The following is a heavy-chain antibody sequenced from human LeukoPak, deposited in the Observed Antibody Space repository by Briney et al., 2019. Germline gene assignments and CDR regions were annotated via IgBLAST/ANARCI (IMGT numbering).Heavy chain of an antibody. CDR1: GFTFSDYW. J-gene: IGHJ3*01. V-gene: IGHV3-7*01. D-gene: IGHD4-23*01. CDR2: IKEDGSAK. Sequence: GGSLRLSCTASGFTFSDYWMSWVRQAPGKGLEWLGNIKEDGSAKNDVDSPKGRFTISRDNAQNSLYLQMNSLRSDDTAVYYCARERVATASAFDVWGQGTVVTVSS. CDR3: ARERVATASAFDV.